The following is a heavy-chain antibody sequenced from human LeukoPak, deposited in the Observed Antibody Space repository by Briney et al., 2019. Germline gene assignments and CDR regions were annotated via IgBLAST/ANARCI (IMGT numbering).Heavy chain of an antibody. V-gene: IGHV5-51*01. CDR2: IYPGDSDT. CDR1: GYSFTSYW. J-gene: IGHJ4*02. Sequence: AGESLKISCKGSGYSFTSYWIGWVRQMPGKGLEWMGIIYPGDSDTRYSPSFQGQVTISADKSISTAYLQWSSLKASDTAMYYCTRAVWDYYDILTGSPYYFDYWGQGTLVTVSS. CDR3: TRAVWDYYDILTGSPYYFDY. D-gene: IGHD3-9*01.